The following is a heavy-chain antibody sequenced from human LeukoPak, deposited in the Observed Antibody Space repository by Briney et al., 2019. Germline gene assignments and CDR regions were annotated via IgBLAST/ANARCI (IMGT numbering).Heavy chain of an antibody. Sequence: GASVKVSCKTSGYTFINCDISWVRQASGQGLEWMGWMRPNSGKTGYAQKFQGRVTMTRNISISTAYMELSSLRFEDTAVYYCARERGGQAGSYFPSWGQGTLVTVSS. J-gene: IGHJ5*02. D-gene: IGHD1-26*01. V-gene: IGHV1-8*01. CDR3: ARERGGQAGSYFPS. CDR1: GYTFINCD. CDR2: MRPNSGKT.